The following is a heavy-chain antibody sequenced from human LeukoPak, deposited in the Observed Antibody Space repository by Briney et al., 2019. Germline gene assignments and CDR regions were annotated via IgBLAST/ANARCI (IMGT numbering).Heavy chain of an antibody. V-gene: IGHV4-61*02. J-gene: IGHJ3*02. D-gene: IGHD3-3*01. Sequence: SETLSLTCTVPGGSISSGSYYWSWIRQPPGKGLEWIGRIYTSGSTNYNPSLKSRVTISVDTSKNQFSLKLSSVTAADTAVYYCAGYDFWSGSTNAFDIWGQGTXVXVSS. CDR3: AGYDFWSGSTNAFDI. CDR1: GGSISSGSYY. CDR2: IYTSGST.